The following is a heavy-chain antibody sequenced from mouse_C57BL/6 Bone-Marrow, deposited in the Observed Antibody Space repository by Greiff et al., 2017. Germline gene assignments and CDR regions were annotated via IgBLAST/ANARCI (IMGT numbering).Heavy chain of an antibody. CDR2: ILPGSGST. V-gene: IGHV1-9*01. Sequence: QVQLKQSGAELMKPGASVKLSCKASGYTFTGYWIQWVKQRPGHGLEWIGEILPGSGSTNYNEKFKGKATFTADTSSNTAYMQLSSLTSEDSAIYYCARASTTPHFDDWGQGTTVTVSS. J-gene: IGHJ2*01. CDR3: ARASTTPHFDD. D-gene: IGHD1-1*01. CDR1: GYTFTGYW.